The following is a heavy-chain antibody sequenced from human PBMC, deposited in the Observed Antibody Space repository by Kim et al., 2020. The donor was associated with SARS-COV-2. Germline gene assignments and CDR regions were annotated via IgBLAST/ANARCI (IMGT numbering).Heavy chain of an antibody. Sequence: DFGRGRLTISRDNSKATLYLQMDSLSVEDTAVYYCAKSYTSGTYFFDFWGQGTPVTVSS. CDR3: AKSYTSGTYFFDF. D-gene: IGHD3-10*01. J-gene: IGHJ4*02. V-gene: IGHV3-33*06.